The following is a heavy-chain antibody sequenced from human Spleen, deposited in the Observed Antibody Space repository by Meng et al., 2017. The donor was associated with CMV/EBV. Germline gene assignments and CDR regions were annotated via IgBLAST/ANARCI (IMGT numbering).Heavy chain of an antibody. D-gene: IGHD2-2*01. J-gene: IGHJ4*02. CDR3: ARLFCGTTNCQFDY. CDR2: ISHSGST. V-gene: IGHV4-4*02. Sequence: VSGGSISSGNWWSWVRQPPGKGLEWIGEISHSGSTNYDPSLKSRVTIWVDKSRNQFFLELISVTAADTAVYYCARLFCGTTNCQFDYWGQGTLVTVSS. CDR1: GGSISSGNW.